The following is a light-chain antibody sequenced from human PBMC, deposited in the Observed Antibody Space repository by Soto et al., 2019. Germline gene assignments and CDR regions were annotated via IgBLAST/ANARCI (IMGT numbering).Light chain of an antibody. CDR3: QQRSNWPIT. J-gene: IGKJ5*01. CDR1: QSVSSSY. V-gene: IGKV3D-20*02. Sequence: DIVLTQSPGTLSLSPGERGTLSCRASQSVSSSYLAWYQQKPGQAPRLLIYDASRRATGIPDRFSGSGSGTDFTLTISRLEPEDFAVYYCQQRSNWPITFGQGTRLENK. CDR2: DAS.